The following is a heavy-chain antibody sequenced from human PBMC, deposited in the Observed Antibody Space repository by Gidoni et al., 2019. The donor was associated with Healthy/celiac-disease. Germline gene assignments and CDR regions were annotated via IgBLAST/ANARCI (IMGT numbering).Heavy chain of an antibody. D-gene: IGHD1-26*01. CDR1: GGSISSGSYY. CDR2: IYTRGST. CDR3: ARDRGSYYPFDY. V-gene: IGHV4-61*02. J-gene: IGHJ4*02. Sequence: QVQLQESGPGLVKPSQTLSLTCTVSGGSISSGSYYWSWIRQPAGKGLEWIGRIYTRGSTNYNPSLKSRVTISVDTSKNQFSLKLSSVTAADTAVYYCARDRGSYYPFDYWGQGTLVTVSS.